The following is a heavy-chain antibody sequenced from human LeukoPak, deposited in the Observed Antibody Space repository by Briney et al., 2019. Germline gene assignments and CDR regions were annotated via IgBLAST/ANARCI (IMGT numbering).Heavy chain of an antibody. CDR3: ARDLGVRGVKNWFDP. CDR1: GYTFTSYY. Sequence: GASLKVSCKASGYTFTSYYMHCVRQAPGQGLEWMGIINPSGGSTSYAQKFQGRVTMTRDTSTSTVYMELSSLRSEDTAVYYCARDLGVRGVKNWFDPWGQGALVTVSS. J-gene: IGHJ5*02. D-gene: IGHD3-10*01. CDR2: INPSGGST. V-gene: IGHV1-46*01.